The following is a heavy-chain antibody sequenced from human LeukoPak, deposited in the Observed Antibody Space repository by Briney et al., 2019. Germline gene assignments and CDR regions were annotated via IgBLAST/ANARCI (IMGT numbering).Heavy chain of an antibody. V-gene: IGHV3-30*18. CDR3: AKSRGYCSGGSCPPRAPNYFDY. CDR2: ISYDGSNK. J-gene: IGHJ4*02. Sequence: PGGSLRLSCAASGFTFSSYGMHWVRQAPGKGLEWVAVISYDGSNKYYADSVKGRFTISRDNSKNTLYLQMNSLRAEDTAVYYCAKSRGYCSGGSCPPRAPNYFDYWGQGTLVTVSS. D-gene: IGHD2-15*01. CDR1: GFTFSSYG.